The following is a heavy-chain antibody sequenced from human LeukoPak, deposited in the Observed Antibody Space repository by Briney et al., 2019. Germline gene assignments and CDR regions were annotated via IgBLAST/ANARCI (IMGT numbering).Heavy chain of an antibody. CDR2: IYHSGTT. Sequence: SETLSLTCTVSGYSISSGYYWGWIRQPPGKGLEWIGYIYHSGTTYYNPSLQSRVTISIDRSKNQFSLKLHSVTAADTAVFYCARGQLAPPYYFDYWGQGTLVTVSS. J-gene: IGHJ4*02. V-gene: IGHV4-38-2*02. CDR1: GYSISSGYY. CDR3: ARGQLAPPYYFDY. D-gene: IGHD6-13*01.